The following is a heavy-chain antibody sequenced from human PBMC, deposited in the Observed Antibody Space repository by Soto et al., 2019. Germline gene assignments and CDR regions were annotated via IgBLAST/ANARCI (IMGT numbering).Heavy chain of an antibody. J-gene: IGHJ4*02. D-gene: IGHD6-6*01. CDR2: INAGNGNT. CDR3: ARYGYSSPSAIEY. V-gene: IGHV1-3*01. Sequence: ASVKVSGKASGYTFTSYAMHWVRQAPGQRLEGMGWINAGNGNTKYSQKFQGRVTITRHPSASHAHMQLSSLRSEATAVYYCARYGYSSPSAIEYWGQGTLGTVSP. CDR1: GYTFTSYA.